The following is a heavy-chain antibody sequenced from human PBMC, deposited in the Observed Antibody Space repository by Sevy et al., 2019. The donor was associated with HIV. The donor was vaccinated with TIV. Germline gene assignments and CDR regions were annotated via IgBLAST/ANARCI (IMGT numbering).Heavy chain of an antibody. V-gene: IGHV4-59*08. Sequence: SETLSLTCSVSSGSLGNYYWYWIRQTPGKGLEWLGLIYYSGNTTYNPSLKSRVTMSIDTSRNQFSLRLDSLTAADTAVYYCARRAFLGDYFESWGQGILVTVSS. CDR2: IYYSGNT. D-gene: IGHD3-16*01. J-gene: IGHJ4*03. CDR3: ARRAFLGDYFES. CDR1: SGSLGNYY.